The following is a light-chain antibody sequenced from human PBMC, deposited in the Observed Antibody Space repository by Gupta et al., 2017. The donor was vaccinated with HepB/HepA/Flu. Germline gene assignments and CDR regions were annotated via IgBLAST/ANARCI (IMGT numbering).Light chain of an antibody. CDR1: QSVNSN. Sequence: EIVMTQSPATLSVSPGERATLSCRASQSVNSNLAWYQQKPGQAPRLLIYGASTRATGVPARFSGSGSGTEFTLTISSLQSEDVAVYYCQQYQNWPLTFGGGTKVEIK. CDR2: GAS. J-gene: IGKJ4*01. V-gene: IGKV3-15*01. CDR3: QQYQNWPLT.